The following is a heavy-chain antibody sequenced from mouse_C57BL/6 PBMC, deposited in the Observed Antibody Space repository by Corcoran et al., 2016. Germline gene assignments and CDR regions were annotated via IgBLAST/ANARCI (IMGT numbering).Heavy chain of an antibody. D-gene: IGHD2-5*01. V-gene: IGHV9-3*01. CDR1: GYTLTTDG. CDR2: INTYSGVP. Sequence: QIQLVQAGPELKKPGATVKISCEASGYTLTTDGMSWVKQAPGKGLKWMGWINTYSGVPTYADDFKGRFAFSLETSASTAYLQINNLKNEDTATYFCARGFYSNYFDYWGQGTTLTVSS. J-gene: IGHJ2*01. CDR3: ARGFYSNYFDY.